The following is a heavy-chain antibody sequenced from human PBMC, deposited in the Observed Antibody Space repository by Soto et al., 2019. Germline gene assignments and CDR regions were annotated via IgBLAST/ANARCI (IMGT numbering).Heavy chain of an antibody. CDR1: GFTFSSYS. CDR3: ARALLGYCSGGSCYSPVYFDY. V-gene: IGHV3-21*01. D-gene: IGHD2-15*01. Sequence: GGSLRLSCAASGFTFSSYSMNWVRQAPGKGLEWVSSISSSSSYIYYADSVKGRFTISRDNAKNSLYLQMNSLRAEDTAVYYCARALLGYCSGGSCYSPVYFDYWGQGTLVTVSS. J-gene: IGHJ4*02. CDR2: ISSSSSYI.